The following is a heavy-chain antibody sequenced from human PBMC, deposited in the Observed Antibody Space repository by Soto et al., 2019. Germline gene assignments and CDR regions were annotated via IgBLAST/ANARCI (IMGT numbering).Heavy chain of an antibody. Sequence: VGSLRLSCAASGLTFSAYAITCLLQTPEKGLECVASISSVGGKTFYADFVKGRFTISRDDCKDTVYLQMDSLSAEDTALYYCAEDLREWFLAAFDIWGPGTMVTV. D-gene: IGHD3-3*01. J-gene: IGHJ3*02. CDR3: AEDLREWFLAAFDI. V-gene: IGHV3-23*01. CDR1: GLTFSAYA. CDR2: ISSVGGKT.